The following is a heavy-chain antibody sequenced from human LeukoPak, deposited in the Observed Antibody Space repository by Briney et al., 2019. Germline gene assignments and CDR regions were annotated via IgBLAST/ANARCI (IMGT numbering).Heavy chain of an antibody. D-gene: IGHD5/OR15-5a*01. CDR1: GGSFSGYY. V-gene: IGHV4-34*01. CDR3: ARVDVSTYYYYMDV. J-gene: IGHJ6*03. Sequence: SETLSLTCVVSGGSFSGYYWSWIRQPPGKGLEWIGEINNSGSTNYNPSLKSRVTISVDTSKNQFSLKLSSVTAADTAVYYCARVDVSTYYYYMDVWGKGTTVTVSS. CDR2: INNSGST.